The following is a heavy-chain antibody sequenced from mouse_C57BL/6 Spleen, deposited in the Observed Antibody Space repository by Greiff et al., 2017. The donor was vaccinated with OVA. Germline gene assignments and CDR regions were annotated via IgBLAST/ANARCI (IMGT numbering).Heavy chain of an antibody. D-gene: IGHD1-1*01. CDR3: ARFATTVGDFDY. Sequence: QVQLQQPGAELVKPGASVKLSCKASGYTFTSYWMHWVKQRPGQGLEWIGMIHPNSGSTNYNEKFKSTATLTVDKSSSTAYMQLSSLTSEDSAVYYCARFATTVGDFDYWGQGTTLTVSS. J-gene: IGHJ2*01. V-gene: IGHV1-64*01. CDR1: GYTFTSYW. CDR2: IHPNSGST.